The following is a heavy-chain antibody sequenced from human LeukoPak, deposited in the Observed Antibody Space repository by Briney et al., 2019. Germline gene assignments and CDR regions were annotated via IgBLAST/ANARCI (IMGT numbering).Heavy chain of an antibody. J-gene: IGHJ4*02. Sequence: SETLSLTCAVYGGSFSGYYWSWIRQPPGKGLEWIGEINHSGSTNYNPSLKSRVTISVDTSKNQFSLKLSFVTAADTAVYYCARWGYYYDRSGYYRTGDYWGQGTLVTVSS. CDR1: GGSFSGYY. CDR3: ARWGYYYDRSGYYRTGDY. V-gene: IGHV4-34*01. CDR2: INHSGST. D-gene: IGHD3-22*01.